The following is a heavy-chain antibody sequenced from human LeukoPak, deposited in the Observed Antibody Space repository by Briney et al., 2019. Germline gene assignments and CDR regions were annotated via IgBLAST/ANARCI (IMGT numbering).Heavy chain of an antibody. CDR1: GFTFRTYG. Sequence: PGGSLRLSCAASGFTFRTYGMHWVRQAPGKGLEWVAFIRNDGTIKYYADSVKGRFTISRDNSKNTMYLEMNSLRAEDTAAYYCAKTASSSWGYFDYWGQGTLVTVSS. V-gene: IGHV3-30*02. D-gene: IGHD6-13*01. CDR2: IRNDGTIK. J-gene: IGHJ4*02. CDR3: AKTASSSWGYFDY.